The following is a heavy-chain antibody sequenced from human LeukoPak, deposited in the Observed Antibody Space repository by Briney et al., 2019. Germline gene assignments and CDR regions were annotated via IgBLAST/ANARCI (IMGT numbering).Heavy chain of an antibody. CDR1: GFTFSSYA. J-gene: IGHJ4*02. Sequence: GGSLRLPCSASGFTFSSYAMHWVRQAPGKGLEYVSAISSNGGSTYYADSVKGRFTISRDNSKNTLYLQMSSLRAEDTAVYYCVKDWDTVTFDYWGQGTLVTVSS. CDR2: ISSNGGST. V-gene: IGHV3-64D*06. CDR3: VKDWDTVTFDY. D-gene: IGHD4-17*01.